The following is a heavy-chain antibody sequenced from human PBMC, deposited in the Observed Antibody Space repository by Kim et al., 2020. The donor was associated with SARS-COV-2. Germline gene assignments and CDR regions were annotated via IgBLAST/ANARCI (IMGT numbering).Heavy chain of an antibody. CDR2: ITSSSSCI. CDR3: ARAELIWFGELVNWFDP. J-gene: IGHJ5*02. V-gene: IGHV3-21*01. CDR1: GFTVSSYS. Sequence: GGSLRLSCAASGFTVSSYSMNWVRQAPGKGLEWVSSITSSSSCIYYADSVKGRFTISRDNAKNSLYLQMNSLRAEDTAVYYCARAELIWFGELVNWFDPWGQGTLVTVSS. D-gene: IGHD3-10*01.